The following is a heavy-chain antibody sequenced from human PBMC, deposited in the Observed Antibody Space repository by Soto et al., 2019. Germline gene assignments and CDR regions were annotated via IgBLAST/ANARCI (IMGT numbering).Heavy chain of an antibody. J-gene: IGHJ4*02. D-gene: IGHD7-27*01. CDR2: IYYSGST. CDR1: GDSISTYY. Sequence: QVQLQESGPGLVKPSETLSLTCTVSGDSISTYYWSWIRQPPGKGLEWIGFIYYSGSTNYNPSLPTRVTISVDTSKNPVSLKINSVTAADTAVYYCASPGRDWGCLEYWGQGTLVTVSS. CDR3: ASPGRDWGCLEY. V-gene: IGHV4-59*08.